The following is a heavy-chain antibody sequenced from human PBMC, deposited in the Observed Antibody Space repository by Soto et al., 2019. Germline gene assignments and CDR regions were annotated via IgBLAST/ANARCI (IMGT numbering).Heavy chain of an antibody. J-gene: IGHJ6*02. Sequence: QVKLVQSGAAVRNPGSAVKVSCKASGGTFSTYGINWVRQAHGQGLEWMGGIIPLFGTSSYEKQFEGRVTIHAVESSSTAYMELSSLRAEDTAVYYCASDNPTVTNNYNYHYYGMDVWGQGTTVTVSS. CDR1: GGTFSTYG. D-gene: IGHD4-4*01. CDR3: ASDNPTVTNNYNYHYYGMDV. CDR2: IIPLFGTS. V-gene: IGHV1-69*01.